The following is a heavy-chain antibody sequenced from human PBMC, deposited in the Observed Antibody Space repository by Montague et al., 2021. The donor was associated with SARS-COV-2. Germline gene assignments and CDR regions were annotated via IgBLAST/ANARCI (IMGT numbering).Heavy chain of an antibody. J-gene: IGHJ4*02. Sequence: ETLSLTCAVYCGSFSGYYWGWVRQAPGKGLEWIGEINHSGSTHYNPSLKSRVSMSVDTSKNQFSLKMSSVTAADTAVFYCARSREEFTSIAVIITDGMHYFDSWGQGTLVTVSS. CDR2: INHSGST. CDR1: CGSFSGYY. CDR3: ARSREEFTSIAVIITDGMHYFDS. V-gene: IGHV4-34*01. D-gene: IGHD3-22*01.